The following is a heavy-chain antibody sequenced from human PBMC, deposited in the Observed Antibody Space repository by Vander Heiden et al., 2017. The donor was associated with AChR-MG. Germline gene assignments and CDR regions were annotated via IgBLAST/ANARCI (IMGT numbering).Heavy chain of an antibody. CDR3: AKVREYYLYYYYMDV. Sequence: EVQLLESGGGLVQPGGSLRLSCAASGFTFSSYAMSWVRQAAGKGLEWVSAISGSGGSTYYADSVKGRFTISRDNSKNTLYLQMNSLRAEDTAVYYCAKVREYYLYYYYMDVWGKGTTVTVSS. CDR1: GFTFSSYA. V-gene: IGHV3-23*01. D-gene: IGHD3-10*01. CDR2: ISGSGGST. J-gene: IGHJ6*03.